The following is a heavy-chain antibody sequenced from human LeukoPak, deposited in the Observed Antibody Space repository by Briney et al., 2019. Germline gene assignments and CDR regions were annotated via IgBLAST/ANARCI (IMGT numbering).Heavy chain of an antibody. CDR2: TSGSGDGT. V-gene: IGHV3-23*01. CDR1: GFNFSSYA. CDR3: AKLRDFFDSSGQFDY. Sequence: PGGSLRLSCAASGFNFSSYAMSWVRQAPGKGLEWVSATSGSGDGTLYADSVKGRFTISRDNSKNTLYLQMNSLRAEDTAIYYCAKLRDFFDSSGQFDYWGQGTLVTVSS. D-gene: IGHD3-22*01. J-gene: IGHJ4*02.